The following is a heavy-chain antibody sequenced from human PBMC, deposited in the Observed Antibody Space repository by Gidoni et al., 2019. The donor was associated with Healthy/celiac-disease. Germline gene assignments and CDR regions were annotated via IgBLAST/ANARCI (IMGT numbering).Heavy chain of an antibody. J-gene: IGHJ3*02. Sequence: QVQLVQSGAEVKKPGSAVKVSCKASGGTFSSYTTSWVRQAPGQGLEWMGRIIPILGIANYAQKFQGRVTITADKSTSTAYMELSSLRSEDTAVYYCARAGYCSSTSCYGAFDIWGQGTMVTVSS. V-gene: IGHV1-69*02. CDR3: ARAGYCSSTSCYGAFDI. CDR2: IIPILGIA. D-gene: IGHD2-2*01. CDR1: GGTFSSYT.